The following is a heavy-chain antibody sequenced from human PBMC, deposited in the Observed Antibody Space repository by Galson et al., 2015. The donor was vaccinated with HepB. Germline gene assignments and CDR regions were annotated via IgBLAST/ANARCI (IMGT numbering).Heavy chain of an antibody. D-gene: IGHD6-6*01. V-gene: IGHV3-23*01. CDR3: AKCGYEQLDYYYYMDV. Sequence: SLRLSCAASGFTFSSYAMSWVRQAPGKGLEWVSAISGSGGSTYYADSVKGRFTISRDNSKNTLYLQMNSLRAEDTAVYYCAKCGYEQLDYYYYMDVWGKGTTVTVSS. J-gene: IGHJ6*03. CDR1: GFTFSSYA. CDR2: ISGSGGST.